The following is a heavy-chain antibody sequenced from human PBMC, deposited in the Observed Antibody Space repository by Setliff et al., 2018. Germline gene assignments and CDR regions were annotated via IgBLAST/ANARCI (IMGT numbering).Heavy chain of an antibody. CDR2: INTNTGNP. CDR1: GYTFTNYA. CDR3: ARELTHYYGSGSSLDAFDI. J-gene: IGHJ3*02. D-gene: IGHD3-10*01. Sequence: ASVKVSCKASGYTFTNYALNWVRQAPGQGLEWMGWINTNTGNPTYAQAFTGRFVFSLDASVGTAYLQISSLKAEDTAVYYCARELTHYYGSGSSLDAFDIWGQGTMVTVSS. V-gene: IGHV7-4-1*02.